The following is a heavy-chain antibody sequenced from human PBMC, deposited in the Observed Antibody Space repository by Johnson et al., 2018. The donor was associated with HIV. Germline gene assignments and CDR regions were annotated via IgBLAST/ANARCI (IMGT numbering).Heavy chain of an antibody. CDR3: AKVGGTTILRDAFDI. V-gene: IGHV3-66*01. J-gene: IGHJ3*02. CDR2: IYSGGST. Sequence: VLLVESGGGLVQPGGSLRLSCAASGFTVSSNYMSWVRQAPGKGLEWVSVIYSGGSTYYAYSVKGRFTISRDNSKNTLYLQMNSLRAEDTAVYYCAKVGGTTILRDAFDIWGQGTMVTVSS. D-gene: IGHD1-1*01. CDR1: GFTVSSNY.